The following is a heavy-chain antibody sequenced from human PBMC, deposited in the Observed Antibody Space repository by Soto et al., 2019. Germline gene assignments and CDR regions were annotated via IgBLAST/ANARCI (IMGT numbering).Heavy chain of an antibody. CDR3: AHRIADCGCYCYAAFDY. CDR1: GFSLSTSVVG. D-gene: IGHD2-21*02. J-gene: IGHJ4*02. V-gene: IGHV2-5*02. CDR2: IYWDDDK. Sequence: QITLKESGPTLVKPTQTLTLTCTFSGFSLSTSVVGVGWIRQPPGKALEWLALIYWDDDKRYSQSLKSRLTLTKDTSKNQVVLTMTNMDPVDTATYYCAHRIADCGCYCYAAFDYWGQGTLVTVSS.